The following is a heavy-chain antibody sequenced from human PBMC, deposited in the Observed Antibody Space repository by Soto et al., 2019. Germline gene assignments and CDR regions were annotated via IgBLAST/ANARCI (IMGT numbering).Heavy chain of an antibody. Sequence: QVQLVESGGGVVQPGRSLRLSCAASGFTFSSYAMHWVRQAPGKGLEWVAVISYDGSNKYYPDSVKGRFTISRDNSKNTLYLQMNSLRAEDTAVYYCARDNWNYDAYFDYWGQGTLVTVSS. CDR3: ARDNWNYDAYFDY. V-gene: IGHV3-30-3*01. D-gene: IGHD1-7*01. CDR1: GFTFSSYA. CDR2: ISYDGSNK. J-gene: IGHJ4*02.